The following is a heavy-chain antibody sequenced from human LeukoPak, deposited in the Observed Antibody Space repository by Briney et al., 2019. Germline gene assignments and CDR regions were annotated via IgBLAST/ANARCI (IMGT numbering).Heavy chain of an antibody. CDR3: ATSPREIIGAYY. Sequence: ASMTVSCKTSGNSFSNDGISWVRQAPGQGLEWMGWISVYNGNTKSAQRVQGRITMTTDTSTSTAYMELRSLRSDDTAVYYCATSPREIIGAYYWGQGTLITVPS. J-gene: IGHJ4*02. D-gene: IGHD4/OR15-4a*01. V-gene: IGHV1-18*01. CDR2: ISVYNGNT. CDR1: GNSFSNDG.